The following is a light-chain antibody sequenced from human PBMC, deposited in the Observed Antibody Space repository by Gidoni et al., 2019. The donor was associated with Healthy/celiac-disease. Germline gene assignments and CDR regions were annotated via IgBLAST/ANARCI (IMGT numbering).Light chain of an antibody. Sequence: DIVMTQSPDSLAVSLCERATIICKSSQSVLYSSNNKNYLAWYQQKPGQPPKLLIYWASTRESGVPDRFSGSGSGTDFTLTISSLQAEDVAVYYCQQYYSTLTFGGGTKVEIK. J-gene: IGKJ4*01. CDR2: WAS. CDR1: QSVLYSSNNKNY. CDR3: QQYYSTLT. V-gene: IGKV4-1*01.